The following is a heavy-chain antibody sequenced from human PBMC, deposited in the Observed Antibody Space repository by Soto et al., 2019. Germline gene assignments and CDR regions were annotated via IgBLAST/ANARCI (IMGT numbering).Heavy chain of an antibody. Sequence: ASVKVSCKASGYTFTSYYMHWVRQAPGQGLEWMGIINPSGGSTSYAQKFQGRVTMTRDTSTSTVYMELSSLRSEDTAVYYCARDRGIAVAGTWWFDPWGQGTMVT. CDR3: ARDRGIAVAGTWWFDP. CDR2: INPSGGST. CDR1: GYTFTSYY. D-gene: IGHD6-19*01. J-gene: IGHJ5*02. V-gene: IGHV1-46*01.